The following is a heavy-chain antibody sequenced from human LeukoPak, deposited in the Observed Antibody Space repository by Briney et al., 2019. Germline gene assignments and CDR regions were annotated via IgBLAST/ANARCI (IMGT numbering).Heavy chain of an antibody. CDR1: GLTFTDFW. V-gene: IGHV3-7*01. CDR3: SGRDSSRSPRAY. CDR2: IKPDGSEK. D-gene: IGHD2-2*01. Sequence: GGSLRLSCAASGLTFTDFWMNWVRQAPGRGLEWVANIKPDGSEKYYVDSVKGRFAISRDNAKNEVYLEMNSLRAEDTGVYYCSGRDSSRSPRAYWGQGTLVNVSS. J-gene: IGHJ4*02.